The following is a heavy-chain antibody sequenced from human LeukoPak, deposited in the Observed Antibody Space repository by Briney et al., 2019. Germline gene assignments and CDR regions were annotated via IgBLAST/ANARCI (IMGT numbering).Heavy chain of an antibody. V-gene: IGHV3-30*18. Sequence: GGSLRLSCAASGFTFSSYGMHWVRQAPGKGLEWVAVISYDGSNKYYADSVKGRITISRDNSKNTLYLQMNSLRAEDTAVYYCAKEVDSGYDLFDYWGQGTLVTVSS. CDR3: AKEVDSGYDLFDY. CDR1: GFTFSSYG. J-gene: IGHJ4*02. D-gene: IGHD5-12*01. CDR2: ISYDGSNK.